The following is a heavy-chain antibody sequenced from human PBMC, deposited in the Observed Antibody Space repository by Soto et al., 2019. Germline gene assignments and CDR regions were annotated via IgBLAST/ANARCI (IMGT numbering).Heavy chain of an antibody. CDR2: IYYRGTT. J-gene: IGHJ4*02. CDR3: ARATESHYFDY. CDR1: GASITSSVYY. V-gene: IGHV4-31*01. Sequence: QVQLQESGPGLVKPSQTLSLTCTLSGASITSSVYYWSWIRLHPGEGLEWIGYIYYRGTTYYNPSLKSPVTISTDTSKKEFSLTLTSVTAADTAVYYCARATESHYFDYWGRGILVTVTS.